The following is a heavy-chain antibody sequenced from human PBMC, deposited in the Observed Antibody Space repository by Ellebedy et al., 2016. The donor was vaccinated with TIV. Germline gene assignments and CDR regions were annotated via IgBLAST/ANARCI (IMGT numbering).Heavy chain of an antibody. Sequence: ASVKVSXXAPGYNFTGYYMHWVRQAPGQGLEWMGWIYPNSGGTNYAQKFQGRVTMTRDTFISTAYMELSRLRSDDTAVYYCARQDSSSWYEWGQGTLVTVSS. CDR1: GYNFTGYY. CDR2: IYPNSGGT. CDR3: ARQDSSSWYE. V-gene: IGHV1-2*02. J-gene: IGHJ4*02. D-gene: IGHD6-13*01.